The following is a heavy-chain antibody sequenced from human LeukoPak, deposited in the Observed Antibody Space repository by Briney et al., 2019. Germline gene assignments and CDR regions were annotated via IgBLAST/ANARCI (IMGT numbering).Heavy chain of an antibody. J-gene: IGHJ3*02. D-gene: IGHD5-24*01. V-gene: IGHV4-4*07. Sequence: SETLSFTCSGSGVSSSSYYWGWIRQPAGNGPEWFVRTYPSGTTNYRPSLESRVTMSVDKSKDQFSLKLSSMTAADTAVYYCVRGPGMASGEAFDMWGQGTMVTVSS. CDR1: GVSSSSYY. CDR3: VRGPGMASGEAFDM. CDR2: TYPSGTT.